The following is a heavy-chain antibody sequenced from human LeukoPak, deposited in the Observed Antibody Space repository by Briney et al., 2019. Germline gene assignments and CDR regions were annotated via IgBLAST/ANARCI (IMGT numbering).Heavy chain of an antibody. CDR3: ATVGYIHGVCYPFHFDS. D-gene: IGHD2-8*01. CDR1: GHSLSELS. CDR2: FDPEDGKT. V-gene: IGHV1-24*01. J-gene: IGHJ4*02. Sequence: ASVKVSCKVSGHSLSELSMHWVRQAPGKGLEWMGGFDPEDGKTVYPQKFQGRVTMTEDASTDTAYMDLSSLKSEDTAVYYCATVGYIHGVCYPFHFDSWGQGSLVTVSS.